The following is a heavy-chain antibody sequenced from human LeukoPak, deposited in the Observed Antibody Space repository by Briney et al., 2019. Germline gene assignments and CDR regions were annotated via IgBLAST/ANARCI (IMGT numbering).Heavy chain of an antibody. Sequence: PGRSLRLSCAASGFTFSSYGMHWVRQASGKGLEWVGRISSKVNTYATAYAASVKGRFAISRDDSKNTAFLQMNSLKPEDTAVYYCTSQYNSGSGVIYWGQGTLVTVSS. J-gene: IGHJ4*02. D-gene: IGHD6-19*01. V-gene: IGHV3-73*01. CDR3: TSQYNSGSGVIY. CDR2: ISSKVNTYAT. CDR1: GFTFSSYG.